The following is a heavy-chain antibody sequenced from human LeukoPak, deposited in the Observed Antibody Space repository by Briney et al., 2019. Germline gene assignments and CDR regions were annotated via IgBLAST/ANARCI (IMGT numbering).Heavy chain of an antibody. D-gene: IGHD3-22*01. CDR3: AKEIDTSGYSPFDY. Sequence: GGSLRLSCAASGFTFSNYGMLWVRQAPGKGLEWVAFIRYDGSNKYYVDSVKGRFTISRDNSKNTLYLQMNSLRPEDTAVYYCAKEIDTSGYSPFDYWGQGTLVTASS. CDR1: GFTFSNYG. CDR2: IRYDGSNK. J-gene: IGHJ4*02. V-gene: IGHV3-30*02.